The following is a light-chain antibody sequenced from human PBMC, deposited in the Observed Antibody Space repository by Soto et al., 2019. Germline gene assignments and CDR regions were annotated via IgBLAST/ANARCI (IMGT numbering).Light chain of an antibody. V-gene: IGKV1-39*01. CDR1: QNIDTY. CDR3: QQSYSVQYS. Sequence: DVTMTQSPSTLSGSVGDRVTIPCRAGQNIDTYLNWYQQKPGKAPKVLIYAASRLQSGVPSRFSGSGSGTSFTLTISSLQPEDFATYYCQQSYSVQYSFGQGTRLEIK. CDR2: AAS. J-gene: IGKJ5*01.